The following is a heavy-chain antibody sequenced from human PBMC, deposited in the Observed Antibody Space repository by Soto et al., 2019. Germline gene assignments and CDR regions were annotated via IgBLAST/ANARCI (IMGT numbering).Heavy chain of an antibody. CDR1: GFIFSSYG. CDR3: AKGSTAMTYFDY. V-gene: IGHV3-30*18. J-gene: IGHJ4*02. CDR2: ISDDGSNK. D-gene: IGHD5-18*01. Sequence: QVQLVESGGGVVQPGRSLRLSCAASGFIFSSYGMHWVRQAPGKGLAWVAVISDDGSNKYYAETVKGRFTISRDNSKNTRYLQMNSLRAEDTAVYYCAKGSTAMTYFDYWGQGTLVTVSS.